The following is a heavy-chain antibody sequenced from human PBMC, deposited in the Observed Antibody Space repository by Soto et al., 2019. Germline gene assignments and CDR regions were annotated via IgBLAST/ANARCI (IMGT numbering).Heavy chain of an antibody. D-gene: IGHD2-15*01. CDR1: GGSISSGDYY. J-gene: IGHJ5*02. Sequence: QVQLQESGPGLVKPSQTLSLTCTVSGGSISSGDYYWSWIRQPPGKGLEWIGYIYYSEGTDYNQSLNSRVTISVDTSKNQFSLKLSSVTAADTAVYYCARLVQLLPGRWFDPWGQGTLVTVSS. CDR2: IYYSEGT. CDR3: ARLVQLLPGRWFDP. V-gene: IGHV4-30-4*01.